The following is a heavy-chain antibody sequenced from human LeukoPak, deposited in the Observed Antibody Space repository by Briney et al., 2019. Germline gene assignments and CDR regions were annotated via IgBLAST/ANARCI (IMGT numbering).Heavy chain of an antibody. D-gene: IGHD7-27*01. J-gene: IGHJ4*02. CDR3: ARDLAWGAFDY. Sequence: GGSLRLSCAASGFTFSDCYMSWIRQAPGKGLEWLSGISPRGGGTYYADSVKGRFTISRDDSKSTLSLQMNSLRVEDTAVYYCARDLAWGAFDYWGQGTLVSVSS. V-gene: IGHV3-23*01. CDR1: GFTFSDCY. CDR2: ISPRGGGT.